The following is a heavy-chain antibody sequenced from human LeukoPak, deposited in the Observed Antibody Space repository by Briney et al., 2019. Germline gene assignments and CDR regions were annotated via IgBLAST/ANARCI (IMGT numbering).Heavy chain of an antibody. D-gene: IGHD3-10*01. J-gene: IGHJ4*02. V-gene: IGHV4-30-4*01. CDR1: GGSISSGDYY. CDR2: IYYSGST. Sequence: SETLSLTCTVSGGSISSGDYYWSWIRQPPGKGLEWIGYIYYSGSTYYNPSLKSRVTISVDTSKNQFSLKLSSVTAADTAVYYCAREVGYYYGSGSELWGQGTLVTVSS. CDR3: AREVGYYYGSGSEL.